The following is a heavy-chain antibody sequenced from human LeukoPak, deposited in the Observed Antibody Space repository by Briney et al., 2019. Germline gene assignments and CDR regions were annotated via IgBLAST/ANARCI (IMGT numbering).Heavy chain of an antibody. D-gene: IGHD6-19*01. CDR2: IYHSGST. Sequence: PSQTLSLTCAVSGGSISSGGYSWSWIRQPPGKGLEWIGYIYHSGSTYYNPSLKSRVTISVDTSKNQFSLKLSSVTAADTAVYYCARGALPYSSGLFDYWGQGTLVTVSS. CDR3: ARGALPYSSGLFDY. CDR1: GGSISSGGYS. J-gene: IGHJ4*02. V-gene: IGHV4-30-2*01.